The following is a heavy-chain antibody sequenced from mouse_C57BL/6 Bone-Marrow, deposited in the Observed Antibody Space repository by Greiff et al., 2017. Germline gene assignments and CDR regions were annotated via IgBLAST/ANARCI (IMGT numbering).Heavy chain of an antibody. J-gene: IGHJ2*01. V-gene: IGHV1-55*01. D-gene: IGHD2-3*01. CDR3: ARERYDGYSYYCDY. Sequence: QVQLQQPGAVLVKPGTSVKMSCKASGYSFPSYWLTWVRQRPGQGLEWIGDFYPGSGSTNYNEKFKSKATLTVDTSASTAYMQLSSLTSEDSAVYYCARERYDGYSYYCDYWGQGTTLTVSS. CDR1: GYSFPSYW. CDR2: FYPGSGST.